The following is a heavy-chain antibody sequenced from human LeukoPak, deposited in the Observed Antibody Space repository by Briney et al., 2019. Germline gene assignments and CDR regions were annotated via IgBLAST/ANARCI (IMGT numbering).Heavy chain of an antibody. CDR1: GFSVTSKY. J-gene: IGHJ6*02. Sequence: PGGSLRLSCAASGFSVTSKYMNSVRQAPGKGLESVSVIYIDGNTYYADSVKGRFTISRDNSKNTLYLQMNTLRAEDTAVYYCARGGVVVALGSYGMDVWGQGTTVTVSS. CDR2: IYIDGNT. V-gene: IGHV3-53*01. D-gene: IGHD2-15*01. CDR3: ARGGVVVALGSYGMDV.